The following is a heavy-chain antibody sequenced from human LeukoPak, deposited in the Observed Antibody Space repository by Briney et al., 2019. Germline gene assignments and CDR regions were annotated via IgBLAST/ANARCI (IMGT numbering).Heavy chain of an antibody. J-gene: IGHJ5*02. CDR3: ARVLLEFGGWFDP. CDR1: GYTFISYA. CDR2: INAGNGNT. D-gene: IGHD3-3*01. Sequence: ASVKVSCKASGYTFISYAIHWVRQAPGQRLEWMGLINAGNGNTKYPEKFQGRVTITRDTSANTAYMEVSSLRSEDTAVYYCARVLLEFGGWFDPWGQGTLVTVSS. V-gene: IGHV1-3*01.